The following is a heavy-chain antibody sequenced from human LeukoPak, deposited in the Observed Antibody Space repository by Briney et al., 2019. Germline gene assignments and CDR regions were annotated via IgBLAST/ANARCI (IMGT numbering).Heavy chain of an antibody. CDR2: ISYDGSNK. J-gene: IGHJ2*01. CDR3: AKNRDRGVPTYYYDSSGSSHFDL. CDR1: GFTFSSYG. V-gene: IGHV3-30*18. D-gene: IGHD3-22*01. Sequence: PGGSLRLSCAASGFTFSSYGMHWVRQAPGKGLEWVAVISYDGSNKYYADSVKGRFIISRDNSKNTLYLQMNSLRAEDTAVYYCAKNRDRGVPTYYYDSSGSSHFDLWGRGTLVTVSS.